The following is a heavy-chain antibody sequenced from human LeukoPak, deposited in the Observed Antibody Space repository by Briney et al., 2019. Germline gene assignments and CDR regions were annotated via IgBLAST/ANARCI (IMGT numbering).Heavy chain of an antibody. CDR3: ARQLELSNFDH. CDR2: IYTSGST. V-gene: IGHV4-4*09. Sequence: SETLSLTCTVSGGSFTSYYWSWIRQPPGKGLEWIGYIYTSGSTDYNPSLKSRVTISVNTSKNQFSLKLSSVTAADTAVYYCARQLELSNFDHWGQGALVTVSS. J-gene: IGHJ4*02. D-gene: IGHD1-1*01. CDR1: GGSFTSYY.